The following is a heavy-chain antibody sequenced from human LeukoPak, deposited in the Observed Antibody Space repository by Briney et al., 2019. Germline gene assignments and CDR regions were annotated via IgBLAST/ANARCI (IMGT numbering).Heavy chain of an antibody. D-gene: IGHD2-21*01. CDR2: ISSSSSYI. V-gene: IGHV3-21*01. CDR3: ARDADWDAFDI. J-gene: IGHJ3*02. Sequence: GGSLRLSCAASGFTFSSYRMNWVRQAPGKGLEWVSSISSSSSYIYYADSVKGRFTISRDNAKNSLYLQMNSLRAEDTAVYYCARDADWDAFDIWGQGTMVTVSS. CDR1: GFTFSSYR.